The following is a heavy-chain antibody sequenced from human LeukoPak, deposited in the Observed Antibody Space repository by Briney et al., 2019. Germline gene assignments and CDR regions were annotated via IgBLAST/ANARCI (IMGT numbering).Heavy chain of an antibody. V-gene: IGHV3-23*01. J-gene: IGHJ4*02. Sequence: PGGSLRLSCAASGFTFSSLVMTWVRQAPGKGLEWVSGISSSAASTYYANSVKGRFTISRDNPKNTLYLQVNSLRAEHTAVYYCANFDSGSSSFDYWGGGTLVSVSS. CDR2: ISSSAAST. CDR1: GFTFSSLV. CDR3: ANFDSGSSSFDY. D-gene: IGHD6-6*01.